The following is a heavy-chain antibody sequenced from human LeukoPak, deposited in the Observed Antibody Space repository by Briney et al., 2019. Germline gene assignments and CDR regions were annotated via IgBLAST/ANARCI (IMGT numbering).Heavy chain of an antibody. Sequence: GESLKISCKGSGYSFTSYWIGWVRQMPGKGLEWMGIIYPGDSDTRYSPSFQGQVTISADKSISTAYLQWSSLKASDTAMYYCARHILGYCSGGSCYPMYYYMDVWGKGTTVTVSS. CDR1: GYSFTSYW. V-gene: IGHV5-51*01. CDR2: IYPGDSDT. J-gene: IGHJ6*03. CDR3: ARHILGYCSGGSCYPMYYYMDV. D-gene: IGHD2-15*01.